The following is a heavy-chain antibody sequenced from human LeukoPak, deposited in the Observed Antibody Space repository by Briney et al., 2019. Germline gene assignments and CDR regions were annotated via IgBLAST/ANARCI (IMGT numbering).Heavy chain of an antibody. CDR2: INHSGST. V-gene: IGHV4-34*01. CDR3: ANYGGSFTGPDY. J-gene: IGHJ4*02. D-gene: IGHD4-23*01. Sequence: SETLSLTCAVYGGSFSGYYWSWIRQPPGKGLVWIGEINHSGSTNYNPSLKSRVTISVDTSKNQFSLKLSSVTAADTAVYYCANYGGSFTGPDYWGQGTLVTVSS. CDR1: GGSFSGYY.